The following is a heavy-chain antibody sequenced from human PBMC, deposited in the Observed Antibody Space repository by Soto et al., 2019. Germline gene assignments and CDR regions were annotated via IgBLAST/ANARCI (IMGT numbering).Heavy chain of an antibody. J-gene: IGHJ3*02. CDR2: IKSDSSSL. D-gene: IGHD3-9*01. Sequence: VQLVESGGGLVEPGGSLRLSCAASGFTFSTYLMNWVRQAPGKGLEWVSSIKSDSSSLYYADSAKGRFTISRDNAKNSLHLQMNSLRVEDTAMYFCARKPMTGSQSGAFDIWGQGTMVTVSS. V-gene: IGHV3-21*06. CDR1: GFTFSTYL. CDR3: ARKPMTGSQSGAFDI.